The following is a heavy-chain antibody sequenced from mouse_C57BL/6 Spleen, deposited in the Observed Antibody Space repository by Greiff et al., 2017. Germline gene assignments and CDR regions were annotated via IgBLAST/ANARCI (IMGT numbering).Heavy chain of an antibody. CDR2: INPGRGGT. Sequence: VQLVESGAELVRPGTSVKVSCKASGYAFTHYLIEWVKQRPGQGLEWIGVINPGRGGTNYNEKFKGKATLTADKSSSTAYMQLSSLTSEDSAVYFCARRGYYDYFDYWGQGTTLTVSS. D-gene: IGHD2-4*01. V-gene: IGHV1-54*01. CDR3: ARRGYYDYFDY. J-gene: IGHJ2*01. CDR1: GYAFTHYL.